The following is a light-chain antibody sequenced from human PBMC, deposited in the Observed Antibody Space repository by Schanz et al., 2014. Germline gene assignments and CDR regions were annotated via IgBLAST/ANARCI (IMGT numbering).Light chain of an antibody. CDR2: GNS. V-gene: IGLV1-40*01. CDR1: SSSIGAGYD. J-gene: IGLJ3*02. Sequence: QSVLTQPPSVSGAPGQRVTISCTGSSSSIGAGYDVHWYQQLPGTAPKLLIYGNSNRPSGVPDRFSGSKSGTSASLAITGLQAEDEADDYCQSSDSSLSGWVFGGGTKLTVL. CDR3: QSSDSSLSGWV.